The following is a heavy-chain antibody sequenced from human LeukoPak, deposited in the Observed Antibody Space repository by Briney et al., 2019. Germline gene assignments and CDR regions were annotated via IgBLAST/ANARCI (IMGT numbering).Heavy chain of an antibody. D-gene: IGHD1/OR15-1a*01. CDR3: ARTLDQSGGFDY. J-gene: IGHJ4*02. CDR1: GGSISSSGYY. Sequence: SETLSLTCTVSGGSISSSGYYWDWIRQPPGKGLEWIGSFYYSGSTSYNPSLKSRVTISADTSKNQFSLKLSSVTAAGTAVYYCARTLDQSGGFDYWGQGALVTVSS. V-gene: IGHV4-39*01. CDR2: FYYSGST.